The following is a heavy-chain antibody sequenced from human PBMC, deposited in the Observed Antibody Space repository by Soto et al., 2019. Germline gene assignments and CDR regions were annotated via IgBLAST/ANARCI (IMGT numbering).Heavy chain of an antibody. CDR2: IIPIFGTA. D-gene: IGHD6-19*01. J-gene: IGHJ4*02. V-gene: IGHV1-69*13. CDR1: GGTFSSYA. CDR3: ASRSSGWYGDYFDY. Sequence: ASVKVSCKASGGTFSSYAISWVRQAPGQGLEWMGGIIPIFGTANYAQKFQGRVTITADESTSTAYMELSSLRSEDTAVYYCASRSSGWYGDYFDYWGQGTLVTVSS.